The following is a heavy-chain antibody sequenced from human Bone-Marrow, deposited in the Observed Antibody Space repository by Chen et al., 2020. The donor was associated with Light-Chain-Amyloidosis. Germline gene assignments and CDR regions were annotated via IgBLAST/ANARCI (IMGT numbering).Heavy chain of an antibody. CDR3: TRKGGYFDF. J-gene: IGHJ4*02. D-gene: IGHD3-10*01. CDR2: VSGSTVST. Sequence: EVQLVESGGGLVQPGGSLRLSCATSGFNFSSFGMSWVRQAPGKGLEWVSTVSGSTVSTYYASGVKGRFIISRDNSKSTLYLQMNSLRAGDTAVYFCTRKGGYFDFWGQGSLVTVSS. V-gene: IGHV3-23*04. CDR1: GFNFSSFG.